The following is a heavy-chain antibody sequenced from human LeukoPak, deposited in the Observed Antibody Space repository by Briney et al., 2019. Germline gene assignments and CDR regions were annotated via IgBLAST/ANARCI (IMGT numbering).Heavy chain of an antibody. J-gene: IGHJ4*02. Sequence: ASVKVSCKASGYTFTNYGISCVRQAPGQGLEWMGWISAYNGITNYAQKFQGRVTMTTDTSTSTAYMELRSMTSDDSAVYYCARDRSSSSYWGQGTLVTVSS. D-gene: IGHD6-6*01. V-gene: IGHV1-18*01. CDR2: ISAYNGIT. CDR1: GYTFTNYG. CDR3: ARDRSSSSY.